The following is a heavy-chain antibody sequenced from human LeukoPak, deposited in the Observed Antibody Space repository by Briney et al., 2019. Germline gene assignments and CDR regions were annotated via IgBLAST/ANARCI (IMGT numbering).Heavy chain of an antibody. Sequence: TGGSLRLSCAASGFTFSSYAMHWVRQAPGKGLEWVAVISYDGSNKYYADSVKGRFTISRDNSKNTLYLQMNSLRAEDTAVYYCARGNRDIVVVPAAQHFDYWGQGTLVTVSS. CDR2: ISYDGSNK. J-gene: IGHJ4*02. V-gene: IGHV3-30*04. CDR3: ARGNRDIVVVPAAQHFDY. CDR1: GFTFSSYA. D-gene: IGHD2-2*01.